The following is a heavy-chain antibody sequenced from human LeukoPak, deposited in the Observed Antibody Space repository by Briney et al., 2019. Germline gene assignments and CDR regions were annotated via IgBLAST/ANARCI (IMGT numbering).Heavy chain of an antibody. CDR2: VHDGGST. CDR1: GGSISGFY. Sequence: PSETLSLTCTVSGGSISGFYWTWIRQPPGKGLEWIGYVHDGGSTFYNPSLKSRLSISIDTSKYQFSLRLTSMTPADTAAYYCARDSGHQFDYWGRGTLVTVSS. V-gene: IGHV4-59*01. J-gene: IGHJ4*02. CDR3: ARDSGHQFDY. D-gene: IGHD3-10*01.